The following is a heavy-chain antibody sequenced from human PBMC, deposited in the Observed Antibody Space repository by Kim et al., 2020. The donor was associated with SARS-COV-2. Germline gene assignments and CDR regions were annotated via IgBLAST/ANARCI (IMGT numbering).Heavy chain of an antibody. CDR3: ARGQRITIFGVVREIDV. V-gene: IGHV4-59*13. CDR1: GGSISSYY. CDR2: IYYSGST. J-gene: IGHJ6*02. Sequence: SETLSLTCTVSGGSISSYYWSWIRQPPGKGLEWIGYIYYSGSTNYNPSLKSRVTISVDTSKNQFSLKLSSVTAADTAVYYCARGQRITIFGVVREIDVWGQRTTVTVPS. D-gene: IGHD3-3*01.